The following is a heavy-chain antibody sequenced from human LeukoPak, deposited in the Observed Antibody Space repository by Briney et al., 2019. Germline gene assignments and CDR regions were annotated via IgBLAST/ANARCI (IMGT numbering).Heavy chain of an antibody. Sequence: QSSETLSLTCTVSGGSISSSTYYWGWIRQPPGKGLEWIGSIYYSGSTYSNPSLKSRVTISVDTSKNQFSLKLSSVTAADTAVYYCARDHLYCSSTSCYSHWFDPWGQGTLVTVSS. CDR2: IYYSGST. D-gene: IGHD2-2*02. V-gene: IGHV4-39*07. CDR3: ARDHLYCSSTSCYSHWFDP. CDR1: GGSISSSTYY. J-gene: IGHJ5*02.